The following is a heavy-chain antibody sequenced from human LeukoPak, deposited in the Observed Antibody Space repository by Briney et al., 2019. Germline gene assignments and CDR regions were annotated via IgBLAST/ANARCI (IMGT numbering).Heavy chain of an antibody. CDR3: ARHGTSNCSGGSCYPWGFDP. D-gene: IGHD2-15*01. Sequence: SETLSLTCTVSGGSISSYYWSWIRQPPGKGLEWIGYIYYSGSTNCNPSLKSRVTISVDTSKNQFSLKLSSVTAADTAVYYCARHGTSNCSGGSCYPWGFDPWGQGTLVTVSS. CDR1: GGSISSYY. CDR2: IYYSGST. J-gene: IGHJ5*02. V-gene: IGHV4-59*08.